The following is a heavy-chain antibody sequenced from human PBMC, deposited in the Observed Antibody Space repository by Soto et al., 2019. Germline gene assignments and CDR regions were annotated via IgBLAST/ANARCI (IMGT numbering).Heavy chain of an antibody. Sequence: SMKVSWESCGYNFFPYDISWVRQAPGQGLEWMGWISTYSGGSTSYAQKFQGRVTMTRDTSTSTVYMELSSLRSEDTAVYYCARALVRVWFDPWGQGNLVTVSS. J-gene: IGHJ5*02. CDR3: ARALVRVWFDP. V-gene: IGHV1-18*01. CDR1: GYNFFPYD. CDR2: ISTYSGGST.